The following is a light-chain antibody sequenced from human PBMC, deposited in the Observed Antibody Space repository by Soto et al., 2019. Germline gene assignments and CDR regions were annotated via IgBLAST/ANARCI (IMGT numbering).Light chain of an antibody. CDR3: CSYTSSSTL. J-gene: IGLJ1*01. V-gene: IGLV2-14*01. CDR1: SSDVGDYNY. Sequence: QSALTQPASVSGSPGQSITISCTGTSSDVGDYNYVSWYQQHPGKAPKLMIYDVSNRPSGISNRFSGSKSGNTASLTISGLQAEDEADYSCCSYTSSSTLFGTGTKLTVL. CDR2: DVS.